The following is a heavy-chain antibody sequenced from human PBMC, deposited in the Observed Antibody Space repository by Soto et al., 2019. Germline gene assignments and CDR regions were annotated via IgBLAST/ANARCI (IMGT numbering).Heavy chain of an antibody. V-gene: IGHV4-34*01. J-gene: IGHJ4*02. CDR1: GGSFSGYY. Sequence: KTSETLSLTCAVYGGSFSGYYWSWIRQPPGKGLEWIGEINHSGSTNYNPSLKSRVTISVDTSKNQFSLKLSSVTAADTAVYYCARAKQWLPQVDYWGQGTLVTVSS. CDR3: ARAKQWLPQVDY. D-gene: IGHD6-19*01. CDR2: INHSGST.